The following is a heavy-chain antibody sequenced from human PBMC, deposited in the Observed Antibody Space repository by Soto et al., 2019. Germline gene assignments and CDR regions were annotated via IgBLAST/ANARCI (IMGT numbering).Heavy chain of an antibody. J-gene: IGHJ6*02. CDR3: AKAFGGSSTTCSEFWGYYWYALDV. D-gene: IGHD2-2*01. V-gene: IGHV3-30*18. CDR1: GFTFSSHA. Sequence: VQLVESGGGVVQPGRSLRLSCAASGFTFSSHAMHWVRQAPGKGLERVAVISNDASNKYYADSLKGRFTISRDISNNALYLQVNSMRVEYTAVYYCAKAFGGSSTTCSEFWGYYWYALDVWGQGTTVTVSS. CDR2: ISNDASNK.